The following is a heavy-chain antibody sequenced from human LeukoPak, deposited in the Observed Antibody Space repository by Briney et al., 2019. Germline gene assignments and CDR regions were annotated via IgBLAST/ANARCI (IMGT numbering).Heavy chain of an antibody. CDR1: GFSFSSYT. V-gene: IGHV3-48*04. Sequence: GGSLRLSCAASGFSFSSYTFNWVRQAPGRGLEWVSYISRSSSTIYYADSVQGRFTISRDDAKNSLYLQMNSLRVEDTAVYYCAREKPTTDYYYYGMDVWGQGTAVTVSS. CDR3: AREKPTTDYYYYGMDV. J-gene: IGHJ6*02. D-gene: IGHD1-14*01. CDR2: ISRSSSTI.